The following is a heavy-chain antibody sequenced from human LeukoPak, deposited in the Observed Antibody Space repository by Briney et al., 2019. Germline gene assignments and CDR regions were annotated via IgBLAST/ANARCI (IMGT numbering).Heavy chain of an antibody. J-gene: IGHJ4*02. V-gene: IGHV1-69*04. Sequence: SVKVSCKASGGTFSSYAISWVRQPPAQGREWVGRIIPILGIANYSQKFQGRVTITADKSTSTAYMELRSLRSDDTAVYYCARTPNLGGVIVIHLLFDYWGQGTLVTVSS. CDR3: ARTPNLGGVIVIHLLFDY. CDR1: GGTFSSYA. D-gene: IGHD3-16*02. CDR2: IIPILGIA.